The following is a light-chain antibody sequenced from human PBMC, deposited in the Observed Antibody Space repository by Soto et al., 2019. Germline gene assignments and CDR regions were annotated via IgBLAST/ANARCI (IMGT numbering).Light chain of an antibody. V-gene: IGKV3-15*01. CDR2: GSS. Sequence: EIVLPQSPATLSVSPGERATLSCRATETISTNLAWFQRKPGQPPRLLIHGSSTRATDVPDRFSGSGSGTEFTLIISSLQSEDVALYYCQQYSNWPPAITFGQGTRLEIK. CDR3: QQYSNWPPAIT. J-gene: IGKJ5*01. CDR1: ETISTN.